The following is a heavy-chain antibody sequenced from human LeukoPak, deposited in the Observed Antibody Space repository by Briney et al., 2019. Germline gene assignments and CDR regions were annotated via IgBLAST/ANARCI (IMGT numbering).Heavy chain of an antibody. V-gene: IGHV3-15*01. CDR2: IKNKTDGGTT. CDR1: GFTFSNAW. CDR3: TTGYLYCSSTSCYPPPLTFDY. Sequence: PGGTLRLSCAACGFTFSNAWLSWVRRASGKGLECVGGIKNKTDGGTTDYAAPVKGRFTISRDDSKNTLYLQMNSLKTEDTAVYYCTTGYLYCSSTSCYPPPLTFDYWGQGTLVTVSS. J-gene: IGHJ4*02. D-gene: IGHD2-2*01.